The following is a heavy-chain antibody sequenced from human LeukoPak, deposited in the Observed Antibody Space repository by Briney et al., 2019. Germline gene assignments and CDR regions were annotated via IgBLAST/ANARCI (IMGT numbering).Heavy chain of an antibody. D-gene: IGHD2-2*01. Sequence: GGSLRLSCAASGFTFDDYAMHWVRQAPGKGLEWVSGISWNSGSIVYADSVKGRFTISRDNAKNSLYLQMNSLRAEDTAVYYCARAVVPAAAYYYYYMDVWGKGTTVTISS. CDR1: GFTFDDYA. CDR2: ISWNSGSI. J-gene: IGHJ6*03. CDR3: ARAVVPAAAYYYYYMDV. V-gene: IGHV3-9*01.